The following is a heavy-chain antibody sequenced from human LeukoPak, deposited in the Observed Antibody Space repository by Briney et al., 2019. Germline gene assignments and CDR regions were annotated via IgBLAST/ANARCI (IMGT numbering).Heavy chain of an antibody. D-gene: IGHD6-13*01. CDR1: GFTFSSYA. CDR3: AREGIAATADY. J-gene: IGHJ4*02. V-gene: IGHV3-23*01. Sequence: GGSLRLSCAASGFTFSSYAMSWVRQAPGKGLEWLSSISGSGGSTYYADSVKGRFTISRDNSKNTLYLQMNSLSAEDTAVYYCAREGIAATADYWGQGNLIIVSS. CDR2: ISGSGGST.